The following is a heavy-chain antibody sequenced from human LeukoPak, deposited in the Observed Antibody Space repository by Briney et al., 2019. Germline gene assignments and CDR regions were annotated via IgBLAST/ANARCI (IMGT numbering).Heavy chain of an antibody. V-gene: IGHV4-30-2*01. CDR3: ASGGWEAGSYSPRYYFDS. CDR1: GGFLSSGGYS. Sequence: SETLSLTCAVSGGFLSSGGYSWSWIRQPPGKGLEWIGYIYHSGSTYYNPSLMSRVTISVDRSKNQFSLKLSSVTAADTAVYYCASGGWEAGSYSPRYYFDSCGQGALGTVSS. J-gene: IGHJ4*02. CDR2: IYHSGST. D-gene: IGHD3-10*01.